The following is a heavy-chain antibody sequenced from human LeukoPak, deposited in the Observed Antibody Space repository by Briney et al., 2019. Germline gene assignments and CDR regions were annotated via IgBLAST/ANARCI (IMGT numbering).Heavy chain of an antibody. D-gene: IGHD1-26*01. J-gene: IGHJ3*02. V-gene: IGHV1-8*03. CDR3: ARGSVYSWDAFDI. Sequence: ASVKVSCKAPGYTFTSYDINWVRQAPGQRLEWMGWMNPNSGNTGYAQKFQGRVTITRNTSISTAYMELSSLRSEDTAVYYCARGSVYSWDAFDIWGQGTMVTVSS. CDR1: GYTFTSYD. CDR2: MNPNSGNT.